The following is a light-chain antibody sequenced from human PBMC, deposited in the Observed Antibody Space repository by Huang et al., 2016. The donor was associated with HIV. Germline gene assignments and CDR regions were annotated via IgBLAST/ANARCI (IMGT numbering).Light chain of an antibody. CDR2: AAS. V-gene: IGKV1-27*01. Sequence: DIQMTQSPSSLSASVGDRVTISCRASQGISNHLAWYQQKPGQAPKLLVYAASALRSGVPPRFSGSGSGTEFTLTISSLQAEDVATYFCQKYDSAPRTFGPGTKVEIK. CDR3: QKYDSAPRT. J-gene: IGKJ3*01. CDR1: QGISNH.